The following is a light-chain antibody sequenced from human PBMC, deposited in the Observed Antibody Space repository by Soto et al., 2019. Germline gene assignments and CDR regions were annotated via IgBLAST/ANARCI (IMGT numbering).Light chain of an antibody. CDR1: QSLITRY. CDR3: QQYGTSPT. CDR2: GAS. Sequence: PGERATLSCRASQSLITRYLAWYQQKPGQTPRLLIYGASSRATGIPDRFSGSGSGTDFTLTISRLEPEDFAVYSCQQYGTSPTFGQGTRLEIK. V-gene: IGKV3-20*01. J-gene: IGKJ5*01.